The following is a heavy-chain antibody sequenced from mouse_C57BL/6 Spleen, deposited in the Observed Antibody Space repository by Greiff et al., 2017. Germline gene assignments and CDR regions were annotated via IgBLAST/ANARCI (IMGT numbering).Heavy chain of an antibody. CDR3: AREDCYVGFAD. CDR1: GFSLTSYG. CDR2: IWSGGST. Sequence: VMLVESGPGLVQPSQCLSITCKVSGFSLTSYGVNWVRQSPGKGLEWLGVIWSGGSTDYNAAFISILSISKDNSKSQVFFKMISLHADDTAIYYCAREDCYVGFADWGQGTLVTVSA. V-gene: IGHV2-2*01. D-gene: IGHD1-1*01. J-gene: IGHJ3*01.